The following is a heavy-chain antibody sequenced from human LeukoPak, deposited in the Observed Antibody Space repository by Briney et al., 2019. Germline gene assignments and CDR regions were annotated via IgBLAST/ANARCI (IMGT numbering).Heavy chain of an antibody. CDR1: GFMFNSYS. J-gene: IGHJ4*02. CDR3: ATYGVKWGYYFDY. Sequence: PGGSLRLTCAASGFMFNSYSMNWVRQAPGEGLEWVSSISSDSLHIYYADSVKGRFIISRDNTERSLYLEMNNLRAEDTAMYYCATYGVKWGYYFDYWGQGILVTVSS. V-gene: IGHV3-21*01. CDR2: ISSDSLHI. D-gene: IGHD4-23*01.